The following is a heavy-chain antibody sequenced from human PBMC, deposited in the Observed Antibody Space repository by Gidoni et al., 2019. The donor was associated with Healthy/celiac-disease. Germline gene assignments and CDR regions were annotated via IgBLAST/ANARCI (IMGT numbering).Heavy chain of an antibody. D-gene: IGHD1-7*01. CDR2: INPSGGST. CDR3: ARDPATGTTWGYYYGMDV. J-gene: IGHJ6*02. CDR1: GYTFPSYY. Sequence: QVQLVQSGAEVKKPGASVKVSCKASGYTFPSYYMHWVRQAPGQGLEWMGIINPSGGSTSYAQKFQGRVTMTRDTSTSTVYMELSCLRSEDTAVYYCARDPATGTTWGYYYGMDVWGQGTTVTVSS. V-gene: IGHV1-46*01.